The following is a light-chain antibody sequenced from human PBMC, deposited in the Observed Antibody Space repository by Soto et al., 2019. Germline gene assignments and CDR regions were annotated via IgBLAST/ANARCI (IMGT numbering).Light chain of an antibody. CDR2: DAS. J-gene: IGKJ4*01. Sequence: EIVLTQSPATLSLSPGQRATLSCRASQSVSSYLAWYQQKPGQAPRLLIYDASNRATGIPDRFSGSGSGTDFTLTISSLEPEDFAVYYCQQRRDRPLTFGGGTKVEIK. CDR1: QSVSSY. CDR3: QQRRDRPLT. V-gene: IGKV3-11*01.